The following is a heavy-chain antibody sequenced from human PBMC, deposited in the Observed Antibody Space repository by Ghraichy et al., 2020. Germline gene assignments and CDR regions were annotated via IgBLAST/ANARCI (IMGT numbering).Heavy chain of an antibody. CDR1: GFIFSSYG. CDR2: ILYDGNNK. V-gene: IGHV3-33*05. J-gene: IGHJ6*02. Sequence: GGSLRLSCAASGFIFSSYGFHWVRQAPGKGLEWVAAILYDGNNKYYSDSVKGRFTISRDNSKDTLYLQMNSLRAEDTTVYYCARGPPNYDFWKGYYGMDVWGQGTTVTVSS. D-gene: IGHD3-3*01. CDR3: ARGPPNYDFWKGYYGMDV.